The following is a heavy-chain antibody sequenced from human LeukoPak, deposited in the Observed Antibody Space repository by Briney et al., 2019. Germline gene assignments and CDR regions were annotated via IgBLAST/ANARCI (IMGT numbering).Heavy chain of an antibody. CDR2: INPNSGGI. CDR3: ARGNIAVAGTRTDWFDP. V-gene: IGHV1-2*06. D-gene: IGHD6-19*01. CDR1: GYTFTGYY. Sequence: ASVKVSCKASGYTFTGYYMHWVRQAPGQGLEWMGRINPNSGGINYAQKFQGRVTMTRDTSISTAYMELSRLRSDDTAVYYCARGNIAVAGTRTDWFDPWGQGTLVTVSS. J-gene: IGHJ5*02.